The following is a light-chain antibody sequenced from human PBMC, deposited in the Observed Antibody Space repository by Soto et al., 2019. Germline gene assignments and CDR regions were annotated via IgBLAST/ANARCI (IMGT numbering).Light chain of an antibody. CDR2: DAS. CDR1: QDITIY. V-gene: IGKV1-33*01. CDR3: QQYDNVFT. Sequence: DIQMTQSPSSLSASVGDRVTITCQASQDITIYLNWYQQKPGKAPKLLIYDASNLQTGVPSRFSGSGSGTDFTFTISSLQPEDIATYYCQQYDNVFTFGQGTRLE. J-gene: IGKJ5*01.